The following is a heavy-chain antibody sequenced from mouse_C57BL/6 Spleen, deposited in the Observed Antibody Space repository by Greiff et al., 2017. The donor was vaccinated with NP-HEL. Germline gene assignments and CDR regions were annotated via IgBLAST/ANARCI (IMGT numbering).Heavy chain of an antibody. V-gene: IGHV1-54*01. Sequence: QVQLQQSGAELVRPGTSVKVSCKASGYAFTNYLIEWVKQRPGQGLEWIGVINPGSGGTNYNEKFKGKATLTADKSSSTAYMQLSSLTSEDSAVYCCARSAYYDYGGYYAMDYWGQGTSVTVSS. CDR3: ARSAYYDYGGYYAMDY. D-gene: IGHD2-4*01. CDR1: GYAFTNYL. CDR2: INPGSGGT. J-gene: IGHJ4*01.